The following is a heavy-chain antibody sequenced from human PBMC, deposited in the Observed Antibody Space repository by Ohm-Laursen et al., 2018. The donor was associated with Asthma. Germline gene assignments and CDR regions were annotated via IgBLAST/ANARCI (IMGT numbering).Heavy chain of an antibody. J-gene: IGHJ6*02. D-gene: IGHD3-10*01. CDR2: IYYSGGT. V-gene: IGHV4-31*02. Sequence: SQTLSLTCTVSGDSINSGNNYWSWIRQHPGKGLEWIGYIYYSGGTYYNPSLKSRVTISVDTSKNQFSLKLSSVTAADTAVYYCARDRYYGSGSYLYYGMDVWGQGTTVTVSS. CDR3: ARDRYYGSGSYLYYGMDV. CDR1: GDSINSGNNY.